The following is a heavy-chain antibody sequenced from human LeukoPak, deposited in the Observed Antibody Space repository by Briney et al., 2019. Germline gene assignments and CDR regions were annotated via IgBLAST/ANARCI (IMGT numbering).Heavy chain of an antibody. CDR2: VSSDGNSK. Sequence: PGRSLRLSCAASGFTFSNYAMHWVRQAPGKGLEWVAVVSSDGNSKYYADSMKGRFTISRDNSKNTLYLQINSLRADDTAVFYCAKDGGRAAAGTVDYWGQGALVTVSS. V-gene: IGHV3-30*18. CDR3: AKDGGRAAAGTVDY. J-gene: IGHJ4*02. CDR1: GFTFSNYA. D-gene: IGHD6-13*01.